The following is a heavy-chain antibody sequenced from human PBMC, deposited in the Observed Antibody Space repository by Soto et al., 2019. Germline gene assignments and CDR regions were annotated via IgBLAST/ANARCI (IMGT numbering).Heavy chain of an antibody. CDR1: GFTFSSYA. CDR3: AKDLDYSNSLRYFDY. CDR2: ISGSGGST. Sequence: GGSLRLSCAASGFTFSSYAMSWVRQAPGKGLEWVSAISGSGGSTYYADSVKGRFTISRDNSKNTLYLQMNSLRAEDTAVYYCAKDLDYSNSLRYFDYWGQGTLVTVSS. J-gene: IGHJ4*02. D-gene: IGHD4-4*01. V-gene: IGHV3-23*01.